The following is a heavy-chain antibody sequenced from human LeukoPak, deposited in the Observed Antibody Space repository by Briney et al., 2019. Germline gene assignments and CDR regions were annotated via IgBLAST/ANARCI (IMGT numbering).Heavy chain of an antibody. CDR3: ARDLKGWELWGYFDY. CDR2: TYYSGST. CDR1: GGSISSYY. Sequence: SETLSLTCTVSGGSISSYYWSWIRQPPGKGLEWIGYTYYSGSTNYNPSLKSRVTISVDTSKNQFSLKLSSVTAADTAVYYCARDLKGWELWGYFDYWGQGTLVTVSS. V-gene: IGHV4-59*01. D-gene: IGHD1-26*01. J-gene: IGHJ4*02.